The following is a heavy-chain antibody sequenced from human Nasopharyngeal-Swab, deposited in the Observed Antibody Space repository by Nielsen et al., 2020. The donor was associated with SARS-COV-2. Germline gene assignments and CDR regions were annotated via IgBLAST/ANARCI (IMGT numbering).Heavy chain of an antibody. V-gene: IGHV3-53*01. CDR1: GFTFDDYA. CDR2: IYSRGET. Sequence: GESLKISCAASGFTFDDYAMHWVRQAPGKGLEWVAVIYSRGETHYTDSVRGRFTISRDNSKNMVNLQLNSLRAEDTAAYYCARMDFIASRDYWGQGTLVTVSS. J-gene: IGHJ4*02. CDR3: ARMDFIASRDY. D-gene: IGHD6-13*01.